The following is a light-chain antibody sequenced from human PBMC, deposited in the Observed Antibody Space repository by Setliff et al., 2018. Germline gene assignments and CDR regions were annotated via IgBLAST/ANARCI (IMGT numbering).Light chain of an antibody. Sequence: NFMLTQPLSVSESPGKTVTISCTCSSGSIASNYVQWYRQRPGSSPTIVIYEDNQRPSGVPDRFSGSVDSSSNSASLTISGLKNEDEADYYCQTYDNTYQVIFGGGTKVTV. CDR3: QTYDNTYQVI. V-gene: IGLV6-57*01. J-gene: IGLJ2*01. CDR1: SGSIASNY. CDR2: EDN.